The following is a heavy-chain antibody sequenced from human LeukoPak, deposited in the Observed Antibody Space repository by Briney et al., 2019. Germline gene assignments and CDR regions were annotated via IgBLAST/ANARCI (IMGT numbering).Heavy chain of an antibody. D-gene: IGHD1-26*01. V-gene: IGHV4-30-2*01. CDR3: ARIVGATGDFDY. J-gene: IGHJ4*02. Sequence: SETLSLTCAVSGGSISSDGYSWSWIRQPPEKGLECLGYIYHTGGTYYSPSLNSRLTISVDTSKNQFSLKLTSVTAADTAIYYCARIVGATGDFDYWGQGTLVSVSS. CDR1: GGSISSDGYS. CDR2: IYHTGGT.